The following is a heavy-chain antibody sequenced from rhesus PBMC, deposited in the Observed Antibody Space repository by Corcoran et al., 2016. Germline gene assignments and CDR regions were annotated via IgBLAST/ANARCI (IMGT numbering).Heavy chain of an antibody. J-gene: IGHJ3*01. CDR1: GYSFTNYW. CDR2: IDPSYSDT. V-gene: IGHV5-2*01. CDR3: ARGWGTVTVFDF. Sequence: EVQLVQSGAEVKRPGESLKISCKTSGYSFTNYWISWVLQMPWKDLEWMGAIDPSYSDTRYPPTFQGQVTISADNASSTADLQWSSLKASDTATYYCARGWGTVTVFDFWGQGLRVTVSS. D-gene: IGHD4-23*01.